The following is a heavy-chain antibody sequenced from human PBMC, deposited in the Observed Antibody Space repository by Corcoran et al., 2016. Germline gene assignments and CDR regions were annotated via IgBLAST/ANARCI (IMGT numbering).Heavy chain of an antibody. CDR2: ISAYNGNT. Sequence: QVQLVQSGAEVKKPGASVKVSCKASGYTFTSYGISWVRQAPGQGLEWMGWISAYNGNTNYAQKLKGRDTMTTEPSTSTDYMELRRLRTDDTAVYYWARELRFLEWPNYGMDVWGQGTTFTVSS. CDR1: GYTFTSYG. J-gene: IGHJ6*02. D-gene: IGHD3-3*01. V-gene: IGHV1-18*01. CDR3: ARELRFLEWPNYGMDV.